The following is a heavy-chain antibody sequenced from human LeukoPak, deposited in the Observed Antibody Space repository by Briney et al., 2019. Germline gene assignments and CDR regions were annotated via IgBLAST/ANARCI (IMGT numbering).Heavy chain of an antibody. J-gene: IGHJ4*02. D-gene: IGHD1-26*01. Sequence: GGSLRLSCAASGFTFSKYSMNWVRQAPGKGLEWVSSISTSSTYIYYADSMKGRLTVSRDNAKKSLSLQMSSLRAEDTAVYYCARAKTSGSYLYDSWGQGTLVTVSS. V-gene: IGHV3-21*01. CDR3: ARAKTSGSYLYDS. CDR2: ISTSSTYI. CDR1: GFTFSKYS.